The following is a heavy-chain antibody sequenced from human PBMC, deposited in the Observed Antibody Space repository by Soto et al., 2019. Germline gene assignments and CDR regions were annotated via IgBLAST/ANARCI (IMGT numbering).Heavy chain of an antibody. CDR3: ARDRYICSGVNCYSDAFDI. D-gene: IGHD2-15*01. Sequence: QVQLVESGGGLVKPGGSLRLSCAASGFTFSDYYMSWVRQAPGKGLEWVSYISSSGSTIYYADSVKGRFTISRDNAKTSLYRRMNSLRAEDSALYYCARDRYICSGVNCYSDAFDIWGQGTVVTVSS. V-gene: IGHV3-11*01. CDR1: GFTFSDYY. J-gene: IGHJ3*02. CDR2: ISSSGSTI.